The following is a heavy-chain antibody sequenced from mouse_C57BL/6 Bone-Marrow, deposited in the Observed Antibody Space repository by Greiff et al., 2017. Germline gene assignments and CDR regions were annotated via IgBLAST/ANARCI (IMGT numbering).Heavy chain of an antibody. CDR3: ARDGYCNYPSWFAY. V-gene: IGHV3-6*01. CDR2: ISYDGSN. Sequence: EVKLQESGPGLVKPSQSLSLTCSVTGYYITSGYYWNWIRQFPGNKLEWMGYISYDGSNNYNPSLKNRISITREPSKNQFFLKLNSVTTEDTATYYCARDGYCNYPSWFAYWGQGTLVTVSA. CDR1: GYYITSGYY. J-gene: IGHJ3*01. D-gene: IGHD2-10*02.